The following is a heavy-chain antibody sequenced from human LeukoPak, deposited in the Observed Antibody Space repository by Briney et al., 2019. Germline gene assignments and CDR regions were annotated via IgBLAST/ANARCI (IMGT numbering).Heavy chain of an antibody. CDR1: DGSISGHH. Sequence: NTSETLSLTCTVSDGSISGHHWSWIRQPPGKGLEWIGYIYANNGGTDYNPSLKSRATISVDTSKNQFSLHLNAVTAADTAVYYCARDSAARSDLWGRGTLVTVAS. CDR3: ARDSAARSDL. V-gene: IGHV4-59*11. CDR2: IYANNGGT. D-gene: IGHD2-15*01. J-gene: IGHJ2*01.